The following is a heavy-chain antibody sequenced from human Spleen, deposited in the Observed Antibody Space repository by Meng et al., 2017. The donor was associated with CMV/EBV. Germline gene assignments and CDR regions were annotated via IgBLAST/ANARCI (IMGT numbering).Heavy chain of an antibody. V-gene: IGHV4-61*01. D-gene: IGHD1-1*01. J-gene: IGHJ4*02. CDR2: IYYSGSS. Sequence: TVAGGSVRSGSYYWGWGRQPPGRGLEWIGYIYYSGSSNYNPSLKSRATISVHSSKTQFSLKVASVTAADTAVYFCARFSGNWFSFDSWGQGTLVTVSS. CDR1: GGSVRSGSYY. CDR3: ARFSGNWFSFDS.